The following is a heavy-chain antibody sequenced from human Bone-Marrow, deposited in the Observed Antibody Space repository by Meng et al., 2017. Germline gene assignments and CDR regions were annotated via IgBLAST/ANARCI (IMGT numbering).Heavy chain of an antibody. D-gene: IGHD4-17*01. CDR2: IKQDGSEK. J-gene: IGHJ4*02. CDR3: AKDAHRFAGDYGDYGG. V-gene: IGHV3-7*03. Sequence: GESLKISCAASGFTFSSQWMSWVRQAPGKGLEWVANIKQDGSEKNYMDSVKGRFILSRDNAQNSVSLQMNSLRAEDTAVYYCAKDAHRFAGDYGDYGGWGQGSLVTVAS. CDR1: GFTFSSQW.